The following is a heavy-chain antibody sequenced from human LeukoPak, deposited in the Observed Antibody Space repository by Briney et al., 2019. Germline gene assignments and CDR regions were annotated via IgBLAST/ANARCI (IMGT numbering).Heavy chain of an antibody. V-gene: IGHV4-61*02. D-gene: IGHD5/OR15-5a*01. CDR2: IYTSGNT. CDR1: GASISSGSYY. Sequence: SETLSLTCTVSGASISSGSYYWSWIRQPAGKGLEWIGRIYTSGNTNYNPSLRSRVTISLGKPKNQFSLRPSSVTAADTAVYFCARVFYDYFDYWGQGTLVTVSS. J-gene: IGHJ4*02. CDR3: ARVFYDYFDY.